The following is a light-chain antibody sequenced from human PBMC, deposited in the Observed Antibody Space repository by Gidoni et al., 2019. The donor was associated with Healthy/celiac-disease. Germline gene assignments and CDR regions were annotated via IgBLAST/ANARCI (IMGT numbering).Light chain of an antibody. CDR1: QSVSSN. Sequence: DIVITHSPATLSVSPGERATLSCRSSQSVSSNLAWYQQKPGQAPRLLIYGASTRATGIPARFSGSGSGTEFTLTISSLQSEDFAVYYCQQYNNWRITFGQGTRLEIK. V-gene: IGKV3-15*01. CDR3: QQYNNWRIT. J-gene: IGKJ5*01. CDR2: GAS.